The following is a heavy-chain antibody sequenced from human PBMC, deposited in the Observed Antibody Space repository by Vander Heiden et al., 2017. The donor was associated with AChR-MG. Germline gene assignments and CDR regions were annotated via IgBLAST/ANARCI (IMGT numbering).Heavy chain of an antibody. D-gene: IGHD6-13*01. V-gene: IGHV1-2*02. CDR3: AREAAAGSWFDP. J-gene: IGHJ5*02. CDR2: VNPNTGGT. CDR1: GYTFTDYY. Sequence: VNLVQPGAGVKKPGAPVKAPCKASGYTFTDYYIHWVRQAPGQGLEWMGWVNPNTGGTEYVQKFQGRVTMTRDTSISTTYMELSRLRSDDTAVYYCAREAAAGSWFDPWGQGTLVTVSS.